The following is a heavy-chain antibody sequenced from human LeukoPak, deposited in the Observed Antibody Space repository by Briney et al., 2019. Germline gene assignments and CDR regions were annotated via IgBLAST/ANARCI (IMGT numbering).Heavy chain of an antibody. CDR2: VNGGGSST. CDR3: AKGHVVTLDS. V-gene: IGHV3-23*01. Sequence: PGGSLRLSCAASGFTFSASAMNWVRQAPAKGLEWVSSVNGGGSSTYYADSVKGRFTISRDNSRNTLYLQMNSLRVEDTAVYYCAKGHVVTLDSWGQGTLVSDSS. D-gene: IGHD4-23*01. J-gene: IGHJ4*02. CDR1: GFTFSASA.